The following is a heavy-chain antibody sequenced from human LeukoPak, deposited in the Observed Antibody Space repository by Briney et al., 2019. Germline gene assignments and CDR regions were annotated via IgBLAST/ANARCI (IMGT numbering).Heavy chain of an antibody. CDR3: ARSSNGSFDY. V-gene: IGHV4-39*07. D-gene: IGHD5-24*01. CDR1: GGSISSNNHY. CDR2: IYYSGTT. J-gene: IGHJ4*02. Sequence: PSETLSLTCTVSGGSISSNNHYWGWIRQPPGKGLEWIGSIYYSGTTFYNPSLKSRLTVSIDTSKNQFSLKLTSVTAADTAVYYCARSSNGSFDYWGQGSLVTVSS.